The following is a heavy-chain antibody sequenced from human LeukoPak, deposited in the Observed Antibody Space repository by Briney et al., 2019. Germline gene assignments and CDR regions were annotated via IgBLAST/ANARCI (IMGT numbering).Heavy chain of an antibody. D-gene: IGHD6-19*01. CDR1: GGTFSSYA. Sequence: SVKVSCTASGGTFSSYAISWVRQAPGQGLEWMGRIIPILGIANYAQKFQGRVTITADKSTSTSYMELSSLRSEDTAVYYCARAGAVAGTYDAFDIWGQGTMVTVSS. CDR3: ARAGAVAGTYDAFDI. CDR2: IIPILGIA. V-gene: IGHV1-69*04. J-gene: IGHJ3*02.